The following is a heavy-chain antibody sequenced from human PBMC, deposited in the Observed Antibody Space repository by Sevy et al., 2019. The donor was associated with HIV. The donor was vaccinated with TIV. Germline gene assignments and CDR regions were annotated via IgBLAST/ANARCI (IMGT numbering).Heavy chain of an antibody. CDR3: ARGSGDSSGYYPFDY. V-gene: IGHV4-4*07. D-gene: IGHD3-22*01. CDR1: GGSISSYY. Sequence: SETLSLTCTVSGGSISSYYWSWIRQPAGKGLEWIGRIYTSGSTNYNPSLKSRVTMSVDTSKNQFSLKLIAVTAADTAVYYCARGSGDSSGYYPFDYWGQGTLVTVSS. J-gene: IGHJ4*02. CDR2: IYTSGST.